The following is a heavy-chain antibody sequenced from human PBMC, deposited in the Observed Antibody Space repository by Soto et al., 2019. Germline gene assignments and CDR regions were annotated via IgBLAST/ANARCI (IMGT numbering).Heavy chain of an antibody. Sequence: QVQLVQSGAEVKEPGSSVKVACQPSGGAFSTYAISCVRQAPGQGLEWMGGGIPLFGTSNYLQKLQGIVSIAADRSTETLYMELSRLRFDDTAVYFGARELKAGGPLGMDVWGQGTTVTVSS. V-gene: IGHV1-69*06. CDR2: GIPLFGTS. J-gene: IGHJ6*02. CDR1: GGAFSTYA. CDR3: ARELKAGGPLGMDV. D-gene: IGHD3-16*01.